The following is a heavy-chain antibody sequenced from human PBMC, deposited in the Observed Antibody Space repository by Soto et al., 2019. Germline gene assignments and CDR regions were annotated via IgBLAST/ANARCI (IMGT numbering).Heavy chain of an antibody. CDR3: ARRRLPYYDFWSGYSTNYYYYGMDV. J-gene: IGHJ6*02. Sequence: QVQLQQWGAGLLKPSETLSLTCAVYGGSFSGYYWRWIRQPPGKGLEWIGEINHSGSTNYNPSLKSRVTISVDTSKNQFSLKLSSVTAANTAVYYWARRRLPYYDFWSGYSTNYYYYGMDVWGQGTTVTVSS. D-gene: IGHD3-3*01. CDR1: GGSFSGYY. V-gene: IGHV4-34*01. CDR2: INHSGST.